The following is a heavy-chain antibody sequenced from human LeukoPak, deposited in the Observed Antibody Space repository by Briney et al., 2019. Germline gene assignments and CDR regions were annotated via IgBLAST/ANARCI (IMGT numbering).Heavy chain of an antibody. J-gene: IGHJ4*02. CDR2: TSYNGNT. CDR3: ARHSGSGWQALGY. V-gene: IGHV1-18*04. Sequence: ASVKVSCKASGYTFTNYGISWVRQAPGLGREWMGWTSYNGNTNYAQKIQDRVTMTTDTSTTTAYMELRSLESDDTAVYYCARHSGSGWQALGYWGQGTLVTVSS. CDR1: GYTFTNYG. D-gene: IGHD6-19*01.